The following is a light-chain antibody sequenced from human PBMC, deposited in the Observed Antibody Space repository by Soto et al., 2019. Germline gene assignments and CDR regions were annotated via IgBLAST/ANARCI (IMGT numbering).Light chain of an antibody. Sequence: DIQMTQSPSTLSASVGDRVTITCRASQSLNDWLAWYQQKPGKAPKLLIYKASSLESGVPSRFSGSGSWTEFTLTISSLQPDDSATYYCQQYNAYSRTFGQGTKVEIK. V-gene: IGKV1-5*03. CDR1: QSLNDW. CDR2: KAS. J-gene: IGKJ1*01. CDR3: QQYNAYSRT.